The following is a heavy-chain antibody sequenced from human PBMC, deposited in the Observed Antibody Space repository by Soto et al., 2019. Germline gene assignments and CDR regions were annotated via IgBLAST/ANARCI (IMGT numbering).Heavy chain of an antibody. D-gene: IGHD6-6*01. CDR3: VVYRSSSGRYFDY. Sequence: GESLKISCKSSGYIFSKYWIGWVRQMPGKGLEWMGIIYPGDSDTRYSPSFQGQATISADKSITTAYLQWRSLKASDTAIYYCVVYRSSSGRYFDYWGQGTLATVSS. CDR2: IYPGDSDT. CDR1: GYIFSKYW. V-gene: IGHV5-51*01. J-gene: IGHJ4*02.